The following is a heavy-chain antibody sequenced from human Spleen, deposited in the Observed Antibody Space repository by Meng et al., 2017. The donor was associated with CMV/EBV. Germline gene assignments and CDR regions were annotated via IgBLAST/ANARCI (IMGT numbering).Heavy chain of an antibody. J-gene: IGHJ4*02. CDR1: GFSVSHNY. D-gene: IGHD6-19*01. CDR2: IYSNGDT. Sequence: SGFSVSHNYMNWIRQAPGKGLEWVSLIYSNGDTHYADSVKGRFTISRDNTKNTLYLQMNSLRVEDTAVYYCARDAGYSTGWYPSAYWGQGTLVTVSS. CDR3: ARDAGYSTGWYPSAY. V-gene: IGHV3-53*01.